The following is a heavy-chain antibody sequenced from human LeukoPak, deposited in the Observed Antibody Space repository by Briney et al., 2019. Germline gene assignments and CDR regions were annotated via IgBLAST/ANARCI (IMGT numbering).Heavy chain of an antibody. J-gene: IGHJ4*02. Sequence: ASETLSLTCTVSGGSISSSSYYWGWTRQPPGKGLEWIGSIYYSGSTYYNPSLKSRVTISVDTSKNQFSLKLSSVTAADTAVYYCARKRGSVETAAGPFDYWGQGTLVTVSS. CDR2: IYYSGST. CDR1: GGSISSSSYY. D-gene: IGHD6-13*01. V-gene: IGHV4-39*07. CDR3: ARKRGSVETAAGPFDY.